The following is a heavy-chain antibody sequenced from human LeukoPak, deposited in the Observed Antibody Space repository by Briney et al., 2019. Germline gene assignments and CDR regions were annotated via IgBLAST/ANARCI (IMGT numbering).Heavy chain of an antibody. J-gene: IGHJ4*02. D-gene: IGHD5-12*01. CDR2: ISGHQGNT. V-gene: IGHV1-18*01. Sequence: ASVTVSCKASGYTFTNYGITWVRQAPGQGLEWMGWISGHQGNTKYAQNFQGRVTMTIDTSTSTAYTDLRSLRSDDTAIYFCARSDLATITAGPFVYWGQGTLVAVSS. CDR1: GYTFTNYG. CDR3: ARSDLATITAGPFVY.